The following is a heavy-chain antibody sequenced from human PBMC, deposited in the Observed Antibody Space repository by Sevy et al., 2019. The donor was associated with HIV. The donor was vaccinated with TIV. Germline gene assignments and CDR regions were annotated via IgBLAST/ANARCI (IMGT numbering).Heavy chain of an antibody. D-gene: IGHD6-6*01. CDR3: ARDGQVYSSSSGGYYYYGMDV. J-gene: IGHJ6*02. CDR1: GYTFTSYG. V-gene: IGHV1-18*04. Sequence: ASVKVSCKASGYTFTSYGISWVRQAPGHRLEWMGWISADNGKTNIAQKLQDKFTMTTDTFTSTVYMELRSLRSVDTAVYYCARDGQVYSSSSGGYYYYGMDVWGQGTTVTVSS. CDR2: ISADNGKT.